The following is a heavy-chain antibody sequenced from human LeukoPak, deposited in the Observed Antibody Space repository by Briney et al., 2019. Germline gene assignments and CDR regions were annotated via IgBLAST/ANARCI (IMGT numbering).Heavy chain of an antibody. V-gene: IGHV1-69*13. Sequence: GASVKVSCKASGGTFSSYAISWVRQAPGQGLEWMGGIIPIFGTANYAQKFQGRVTITADESTSTAYMELSSLRSEDTAVYYCATSLRFLEWLYYFDYWGQGTLVTVSS. CDR3: ATSLRFLEWLYYFDY. CDR1: GGTFSSYA. CDR2: IIPIFGTA. J-gene: IGHJ4*02. D-gene: IGHD3-3*01.